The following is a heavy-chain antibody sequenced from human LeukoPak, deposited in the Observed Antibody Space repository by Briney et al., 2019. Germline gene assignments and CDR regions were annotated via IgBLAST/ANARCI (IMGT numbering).Heavy chain of an antibody. CDR1: GFTFDDYA. J-gene: IGHJ4*02. Sequence: GGSLRLSCAASGFTFDDYAMHWVRQAPGKGLEWVSGISWNSGSIGYADSVKGRFTISKDNAKNSLYLQMNSLRVEDTAMYYCARSTAGLDYWGRGTLVTVSS. V-gene: IGHV3-9*01. CDR3: ARSTAGLDY. D-gene: IGHD5-18*01. CDR2: ISWNSGSI.